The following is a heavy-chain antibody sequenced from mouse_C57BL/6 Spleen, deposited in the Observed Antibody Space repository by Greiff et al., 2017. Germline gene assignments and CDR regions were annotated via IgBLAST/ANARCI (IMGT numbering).Heavy chain of an antibody. V-gene: IGHV1-61*01. CDR2: IYPSDSET. J-gene: IGHJ4*01. Sequence: VKLQQPGAELVRPGSSVKLSCKASGYTFTSYWMDWVKQRPGQGLEWIGNIYPSDSETHYNQKFKDKATLTVDKSSSTAYMQLSSLTSEDSAVYYCARPYDYDYYAMDYWGQGTSVTVSS. D-gene: IGHD2-4*01. CDR1: GYTFTSYW. CDR3: ARPYDYDYYAMDY.